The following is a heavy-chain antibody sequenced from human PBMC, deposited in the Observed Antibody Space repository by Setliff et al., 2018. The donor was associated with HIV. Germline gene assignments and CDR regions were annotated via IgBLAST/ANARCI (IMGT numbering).Heavy chain of an antibody. CDR1: GHTVIDYY. Sequence: ASVKVSCKASGHTVIDYYIHWVQQTPGKGLEWMGQIDPEDGETTFAEKFRGRVTMTADTSTATVHMNLNTLTSEDTAVYFCALTYEFVWGNDRDDAFEKWGQGTMVTVSS. CDR2: IDPEDGET. D-gene: IGHD3-16*02. J-gene: IGHJ3*02. V-gene: IGHV1-69-2*01. CDR3: ALTYEFVWGNDRDDAFEK.